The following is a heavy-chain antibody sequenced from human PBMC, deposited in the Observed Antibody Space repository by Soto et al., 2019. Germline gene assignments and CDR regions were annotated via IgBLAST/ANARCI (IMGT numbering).Heavy chain of an antibody. CDR1: GYTFTSYY. J-gene: IGHJ4*02. CDR3: ARGSFGRRVPRVGPQFDY. V-gene: IGHV1-46*01. CDR2: INPSGGST. Sequence: GASVKVSCKASGYTFTSYYMHWVRQAPGQGLEWMGIINPSGGSTSYAQKFQGRVTMTRDTSTSTVYMELSSLRSEDTAVYYCARGSFGRRVPRVGPQFDYWGQGTLVTVSS. D-gene: IGHD1-26*01.